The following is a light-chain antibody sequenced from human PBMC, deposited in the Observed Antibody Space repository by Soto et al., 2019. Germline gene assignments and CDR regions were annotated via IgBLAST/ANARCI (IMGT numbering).Light chain of an antibody. CDR2: DAS. V-gene: IGKV3-11*01. CDR1: QSVSSS. CDR3: QQRSNWPFT. J-gene: IGKJ3*01. Sequence: EIVLTQSPATLSLSPGERATLSCRASQSVSSSLAWYQQKPGQAPRLLIYDASNMATGIPARFSGSGSGTDFTLTISIRAPEDFAVYYCQQRSNWPFTLGPGTKVDIK.